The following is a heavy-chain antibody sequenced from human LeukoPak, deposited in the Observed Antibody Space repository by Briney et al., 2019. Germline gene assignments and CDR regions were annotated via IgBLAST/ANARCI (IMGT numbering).Heavy chain of an antibody. CDR1: GGSISSSNW. J-gene: IGHJ4*02. CDR3: ARGSTKPVYYFDY. D-gene: IGHD2-2*01. V-gene: IGHV4-4*02. CDR2: IYHSGST. Sequence: PSGTLSLTCAVSGGSISSSNWWSWARQPPGKGLEWIGEIYHSGSTNYNPSLKSRVTISVDKSKNQFSLKLSSVTAADTAVYYCARGSTKPVYYFDYWGQGTLVTGSS.